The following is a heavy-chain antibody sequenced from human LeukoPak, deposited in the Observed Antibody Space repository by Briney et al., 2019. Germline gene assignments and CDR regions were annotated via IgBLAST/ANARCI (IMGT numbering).Heavy chain of an antibody. V-gene: IGHV3-48*01. CDR1: GFTFSSYS. CDR2: ISSSSSTI. CDR3: ARVPVAAAGTRWFDP. D-gene: IGHD6-13*01. Sequence: GGSLRLSCAASGFTFSSYSMNWVRQAPGKGLEWVSYISSSSSTIYYADSVKGRFTISRDNAKNSLYLQMNSLRAEDTAVYYCARVPVAAAGTRWFDPWGQGTLVTVSS. J-gene: IGHJ5*02.